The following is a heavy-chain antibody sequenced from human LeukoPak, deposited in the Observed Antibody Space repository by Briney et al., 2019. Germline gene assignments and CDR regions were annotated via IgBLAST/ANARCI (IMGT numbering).Heavy chain of an antibody. CDR1: GFTFSSYG. Sequence: PGGSLRLSCAASGFTFSSYGMHWVRQAPGKGLEWVAGISYDGSNEFYADFVKGRFTISRDNSKNTLSLQMNSLTGDDTAVFYCAGDHLPQAAPLGYWGQGTLVTVSS. D-gene: IGHD3-16*01. V-gene: IGHV3-30*03. CDR3: AGDHLPQAAPLGY. J-gene: IGHJ4*02. CDR2: ISYDGSNE.